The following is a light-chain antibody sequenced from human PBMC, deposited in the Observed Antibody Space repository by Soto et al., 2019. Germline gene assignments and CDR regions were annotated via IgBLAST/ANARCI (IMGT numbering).Light chain of an antibody. V-gene: IGKV1-5*03. Sequence: DTQMTQSPSILSASVGDRVTITCRASQSVSTWLAWYQQKPGKAPKVLIYKASTLQSGVPSRFSGSGSGTEFTLTITSLQPDDFATYYCQQYTNFWTFGQGTRGEIK. J-gene: IGKJ1*01. CDR1: QSVSTW. CDR3: QQYTNFWT. CDR2: KAS.